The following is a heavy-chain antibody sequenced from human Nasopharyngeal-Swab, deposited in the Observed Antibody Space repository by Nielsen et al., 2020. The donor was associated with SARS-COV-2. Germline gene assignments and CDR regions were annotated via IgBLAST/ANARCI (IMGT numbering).Heavy chain of an antibody. V-gene: IGHV3-23*01. D-gene: IGHD5-12*01. Sequence: GESLKISCVASGFTFSSYAMNWVRQAPGKGLEWVSAISRTYSTYYADSVKGRFTISRDNSKNTLYLQMNSLRAEDTAVYYCARDPDVDIVATDAFDIWGQGTMVTVSS. CDR1: GFTFSSYA. CDR2: ISRTYST. CDR3: ARDPDVDIVATDAFDI. J-gene: IGHJ3*02.